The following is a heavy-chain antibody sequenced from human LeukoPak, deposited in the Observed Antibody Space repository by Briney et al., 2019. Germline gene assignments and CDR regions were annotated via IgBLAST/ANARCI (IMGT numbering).Heavy chain of an antibody. CDR1: GFTFSSYG. D-gene: IGHD5-12*01. Sequence: GGSLRLSCAASGFTFSSYGMHWVRQAPGKGLEWVAVISYDGSNKYYADSVKGRFTISRDNSKNTLYLQMNSLRAEDTAVYYCAEARGYSGSVLGYWGQGTLVTVSS. CDR2: ISYDGSNK. V-gene: IGHV3-30*18. J-gene: IGHJ4*02. CDR3: AEARGYSGSVLGY.